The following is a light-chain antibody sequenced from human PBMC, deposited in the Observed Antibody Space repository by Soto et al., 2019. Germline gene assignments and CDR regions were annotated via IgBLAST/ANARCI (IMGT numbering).Light chain of an antibody. CDR2: EVN. V-gene: IGLV2-8*01. CDR3: SSFSSDTTLFV. Sequence: QSALTQPPSASGSPGQSVTISCTGTISDIGGYNYVAWYQQHPGKAPKLMIYEVNKRPSGVPDRFSGSKSGSTASLTVSGLQAEDEADYYCSSFSSDTTLFVFGAGTKLTVL. J-gene: IGLJ1*01. CDR1: ISDIGGYNY.